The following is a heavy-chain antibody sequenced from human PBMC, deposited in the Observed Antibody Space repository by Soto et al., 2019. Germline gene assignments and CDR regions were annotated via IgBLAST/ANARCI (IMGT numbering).Heavy chain of an antibody. D-gene: IGHD6-19*01. J-gene: IGHJ2*01. CDR3: ARARPAVAGKNGLGWYFDL. Sequence: SETLSLTCTISGGSISGSAWSWIRQPPGKGLEWIGFIHDSGSYNSKSSLRSRLNMSFGPSSNQFSLNLRSVTAADTAVYYCARARPAVAGKNGLGWYFDLWGRGTLVTVSS. CDR2: IHDSGSY. V-gene: IGHV4-59*12. CDR1: GGSISGSA.